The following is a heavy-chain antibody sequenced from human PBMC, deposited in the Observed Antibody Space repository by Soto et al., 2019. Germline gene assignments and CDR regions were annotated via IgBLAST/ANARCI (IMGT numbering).Heavy chain of an antibody. CDR1: GGSISSYY. CDR2: IYYSGST. Sequence: SETLSLTCTVSGGSISSYYWSWIRQPPGKGLEWIGYIYYSGSTNYNPSLKSRVTKSVDTSKNQFSLKLSSVTAADTAVYYCARDTPRYDFWSGYYYYYGMDVWGQGTTVTVSS. CDR3: ARDTPRYDFWSGYYYYYGMDV. V-gene: IGHV4-59*01. J-gene: IGHJ6*02. D-gene: IGHD3-3*01.